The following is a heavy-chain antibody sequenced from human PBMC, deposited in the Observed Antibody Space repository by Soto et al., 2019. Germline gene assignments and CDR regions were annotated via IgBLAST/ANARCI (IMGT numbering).Heavy chain of an antibody. Sequence: GGSLRLSCVVSGFTFSSYNMHWVRQAPGEGLEWVAVISFDGANTFYADSVKGRFTISRDISRDTLYLQMSRLRVEDTAIYYCARDGYNRGGFDYWGQGTQVTVS. CDR3: ARDGYNRGGFDY. CDR2: ISFDGANT. J-gene: IGHJ4*02. V-gene: IGHV3-30-3*01. CDR1: GFTFSSYN. D-gene: IGHD3-10*01.